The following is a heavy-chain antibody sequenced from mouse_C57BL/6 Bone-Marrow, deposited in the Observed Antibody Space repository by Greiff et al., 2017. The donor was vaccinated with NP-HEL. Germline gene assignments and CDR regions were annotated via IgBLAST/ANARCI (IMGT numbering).Heavy chain of an antibody. Sequence: QVQLQQSGAELVKPGASVKISCKASGYAFSSYWMNWVKQRPGKGLEWIGQIYPGDGDTNYNGKFKGKATLTADKSSSTAYMQLSSLTSEDSAVYFCARKTISNYCDYWGQGTTLTVSS. CDR1: GYAFSSYW. CDR2: IYPGDGDT. D-gene: IGHD1-1*01. V-gene: IGHV1-80*01. CDR3: ARKTISNYCDY. J-gene: IGHJ2*01.